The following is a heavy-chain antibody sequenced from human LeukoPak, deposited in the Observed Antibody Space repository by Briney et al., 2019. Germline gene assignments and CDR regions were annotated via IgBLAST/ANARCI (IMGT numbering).Heavy chain of an antibody. CDR1: GGXINTNDYY. CDR2: FGHGRNA. V-gene: IGHV4-39*01. Sequence: SETLSLPCTLSGGXINTNDYYWGWIRQPPGKGLEWIGSFGHGRNAFYNPSLQSRVTISVDASTNQISLRLTSVTAADTAMYYCGRHAPYRNFDLWGQGTLVTVSS. D-gene: IGHD3-16*02. CDR3: GRHAPYRNFDL. J-gene: IGHJ5*02.